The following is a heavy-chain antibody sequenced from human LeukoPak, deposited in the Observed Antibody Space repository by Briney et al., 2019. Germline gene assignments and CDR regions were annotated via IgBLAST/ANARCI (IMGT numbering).Heavy chain of an antibody. CDR2: IYHGGTT. D-gene: IGHD2-15*01. CDR3: ARGYCSGGKCYLGWFDP. J-gene: IGHJ5*02. Sequence: SETLSLTCDVSGYSISSGYYWGWIRQPPGKGLEWIGSIYHGGTTYYNPSLKSRITISIDTSENQFSLRLTSVTAADTAVYYCARGYCSGGKCYLGWFDPWGQGTQATVSS. CDR1: GYSISSGYY. V-gene: IGHV4-38-2*01.